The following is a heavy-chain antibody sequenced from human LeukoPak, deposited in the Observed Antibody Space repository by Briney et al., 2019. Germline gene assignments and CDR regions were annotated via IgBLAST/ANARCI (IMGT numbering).Heavy chain of an antibody. V-gene: IGHV3-30*02. CDR1: GFTFSSYG. D-gene: IGHD4-17*01. CDR2: IRYDGSNK. J-gene: IGHJ4*02. Sequence: PGGSLRLSCAASGFTFSSYGMHWARQAPGKGLEWVAFIRYDGSNKYYADSVKGRFTISRDNSKNTLYLQMNSLRAEDTAVYYCAKDGGYGDYLDVSYFDYWGQGTLVTVSS. CDR3: AKDGGYGDYLDVSYFDY.